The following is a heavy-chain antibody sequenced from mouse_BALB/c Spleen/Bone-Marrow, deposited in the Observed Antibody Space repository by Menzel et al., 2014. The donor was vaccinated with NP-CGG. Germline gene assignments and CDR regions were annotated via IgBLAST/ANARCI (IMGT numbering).Heavy chain of an antibody. V-gene: IGHV1S135*01. CDR2: IDSYNGGT. D-gene: IGHD2-3*01. CDR3: ARDGYFLAWFAY. J-gene: IGHJ3*01. CDR1: GYAFTSYN. Sequence: EVQGVESGPELVKPGASVKVSCKASGYAFTSYNMYWVKQSHGKSLEWIGYIDSYNGGTSYNQKFKGKATLTVDKSSSTAYMHLNSLTSEDSAVYYCARDGYFLAWFAYWGQGTLVTASA.